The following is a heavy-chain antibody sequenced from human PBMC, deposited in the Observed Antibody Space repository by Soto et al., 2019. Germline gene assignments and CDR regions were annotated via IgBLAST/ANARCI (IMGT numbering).Heavy chain of an antibody. V-gene: IGHV4-59*01. D-gene: IGHD3-10*01. J-gene: IGHJ5*02. CDR3: ARVGVTMVRGARGRDWFDP. CDR2: IYYSGST. CDR1: GGSISSYY. Sequence: SETLSLTCTVSGGSISSYYWSWIRQPPGKGLEWIGYIYYSGSTNYNPSLKSRVTISVDTSKNQFSLKLSSVTAADTAVYYCARVGVTMVRGARGRDWFDPWRQGTLVTVSS.